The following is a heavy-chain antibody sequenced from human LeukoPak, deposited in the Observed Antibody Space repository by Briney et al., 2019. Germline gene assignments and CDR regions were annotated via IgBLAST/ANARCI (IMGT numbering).Heavy chain of an antibody. CDR1: GGSFSGYY. CDR3: ARVRQQLVPAYFDY. Sequence: SETLSLTCAVYGGSFSGYYWSWIRQPPGKGLEWIGEINHSGSTNYNPSLKSRVTISVDTSKSQFSLKLSSVTAADTAVYYCARVRQQLVPAYFDYWGQGTLVTVSS. V-gene: IGHV4-34*01. J-gene: IGHJ4*02. D-gene: IGHD6-13*01. CDR2: INHSGST.